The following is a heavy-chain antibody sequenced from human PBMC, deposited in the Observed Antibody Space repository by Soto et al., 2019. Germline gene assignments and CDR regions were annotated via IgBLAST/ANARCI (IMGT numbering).Heavy chain of an antibody. J-gene: IGHJ6*02. CDR3: ARSYSSSSGYYGMAV. CDR2: ISYDGSNK. V-gene: IGHV3-30-3*01. CDR1: GFTFSSYA. D-gene: IGHD6-6*01. Sequence: QVQLVESGGGVVQPGRSLRLSCAASGFTFSSYAMHWVRQAPGKGLEWVAVISYDGSNKYYADSVKGRFTISRDNSKNTVYRQMNSLRAEDTAVYYGARSYSSSSGYYGMAVSGRGTTVTVSS.